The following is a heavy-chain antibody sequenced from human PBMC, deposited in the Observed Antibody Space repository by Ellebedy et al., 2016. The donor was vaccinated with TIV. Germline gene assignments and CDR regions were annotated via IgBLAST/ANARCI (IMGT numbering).Heavy chain of an antibody. J-gene: IGHJ4*02. CDR1: GGSISSGGYY. CDR3: AREKMRRGITMVRGADSFGY. Sequence: SETLSLTXTVSGGSISSGGYYWSWIRQHPGKGLEWIGYIYYSGSTYYNPSLKSRVTISVDTSKNQFSLKLSSVTAADTAVYYCAREKMRRGITMVRGADSFGYWGQGTLVTVSS. D-gene: IGHD3-10*01. CDR2: IYYSGST. V-gene: IGHV4-31*03.